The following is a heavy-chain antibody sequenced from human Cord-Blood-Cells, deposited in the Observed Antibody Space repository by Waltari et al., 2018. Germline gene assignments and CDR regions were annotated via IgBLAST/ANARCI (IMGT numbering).Heavy chain of an antibody. Sequence: QVQLQESGPGLAKPSETLSLTCAVSGYSISSRYYWGWIRQPPGKGLEWIGSIYHSGSTYYNPSLKSRVTISVDTSKNQFSLKLSSVTAADTAVYYCARGYCSSTSCYRFDYWGQGTLVTVSS. CDR3: ARGYCSSTSCYRFDY. V-gene: IGHV4-38-2*01. J-gene: IGHJ4*02. CDR2: IYHSGST. CDR1: GYSISSRYY. D-gene: IGHD2-2*01.